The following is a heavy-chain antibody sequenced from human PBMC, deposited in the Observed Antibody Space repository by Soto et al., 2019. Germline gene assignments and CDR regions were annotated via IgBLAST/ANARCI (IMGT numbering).Heavy chain of an antibody. CDR1: GFTFSSYW. D-gene: IGHD3-3*01. CDR2: INSDGSST. J-gene: IGHJ6*02. CDR3: ARDRPASYYVFWSGYPDYYCGMDV. Sequence: EVQLVESGGGLVQPGGSLRLSCAASGFTFSSYWMHWVRQAPGKGLVWVSRINSDGSSTSYADSVKGRFTISRDNAKNTLYLQMNSLRAEDTAVYYCARDRPASYYVFWSGYPDYYCGMDVWGQGTTVTVSS. V-gene: IGHV3-74*01.